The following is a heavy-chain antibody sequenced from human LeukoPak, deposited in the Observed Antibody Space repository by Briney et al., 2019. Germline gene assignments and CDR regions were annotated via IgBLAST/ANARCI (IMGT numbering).Heavy chain of an antibody. D-gene: IGHD3-22*01. J-gene: IGHJ3*02. Sequence: AAVKVSCKASGYTFTGYYMHWVRQAPGQGLEWMGWINPNSGGTNYAQKFQGRVTMTRDTSISTAYMELSRLRSDDTAVYYCARDPRGYYDSSGYSLGAFDIWDQGTMVTVSS. CDR2: INPNSGGT. V-gene: IGHV1-2*02. CDR1: GYTFTGYY. CDR3: ARDPRGYYDSSGYSLGAFDI.